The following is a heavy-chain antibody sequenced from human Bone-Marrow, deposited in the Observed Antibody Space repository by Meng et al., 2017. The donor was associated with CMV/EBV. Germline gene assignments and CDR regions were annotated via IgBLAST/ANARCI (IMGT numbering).Heavy chain of an antibody. J-gene: IGHJ4*02. Sequence: GESLKISCAASGFTFSSYAMHWVRQAPGKGLEWVAVISYDGSNKYYADSVKGRFTISRDNSKNTLYLQMNSLRAEDTAVYYCARGGGVVVPAAPFDYWGQGTLVTGSS. V-gene: IGHV3-30-3*01. CDR3: ARGGGVVVPAAPFDY. CDR1: GFTFSSYA. CDR2: ISYDGSNK. D-gene: IGHD2-2*01.